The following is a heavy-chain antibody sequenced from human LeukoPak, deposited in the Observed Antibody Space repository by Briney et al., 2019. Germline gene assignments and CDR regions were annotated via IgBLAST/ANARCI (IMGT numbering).Heavy chain of an antibody. CDR2: ICSSSSYI. CDR3: ARGGPAAMGMSNFDY. D-gene: IGHD2-2*01. V-gene: IGHV3-21*01. Sequence: GGSLRLSCAASGFTFSSYSMNWVRQAPGKGVEWVSSICSSSSYIYYADSIKGRFTISRDNAKNSLYLQVNSLRAEDTAVYYCARGGPAAMGMSNFDYWGQGTLVTVPS. J-gene: IGHJ4*02. CDR1: GFTFSSYS.